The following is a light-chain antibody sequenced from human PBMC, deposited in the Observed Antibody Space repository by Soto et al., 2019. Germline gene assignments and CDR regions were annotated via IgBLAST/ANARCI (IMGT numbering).Light chain of an antibody. V-gene: IGLV2-23*01. CDR2: EGS. CDR3: CSYAGSSTPVV. Sequence: QSVLTQPASVSGSPGQSITISCTGTSSDVGSYNLVSWYQQHPGKAPKLMIYEGSKRPSGVSNRFSGSKSGNTASLTISGLQAEDEADYYCCSYAGSSTPVVFGGGIKVTVL. J-gene: IGLJ2*01. CDR1: SSDVGSYNL.